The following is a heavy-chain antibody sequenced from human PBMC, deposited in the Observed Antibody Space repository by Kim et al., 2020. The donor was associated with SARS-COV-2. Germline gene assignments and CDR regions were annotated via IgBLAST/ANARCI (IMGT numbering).Heavy chain of an antibody. Sequence: GESLKISCKGSGYSFTSYWISWVRQMPGKGLEWMGRIDPSDSYTNYSPSFQGHVTISADKSISTAYLQWSSLKASDTAMYYCASSSGYYADPDYWGQGTLVTVSS. CDR2: IDPSDSYT. CDR1: GYSFTSYW. J-gene: IGHJ4*02. CDR3: ASSSGYYADPDY. D-gene: IGHD3-22*01. V-gene: IGHV5-10-1*01.